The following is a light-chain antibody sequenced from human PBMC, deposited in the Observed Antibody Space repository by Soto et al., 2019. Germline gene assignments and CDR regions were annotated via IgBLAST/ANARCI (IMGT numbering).Light chain of an antibody. CDR1: QTISSSY. Sequence: PGERATLSCRASQTISSSYLAWYQRKPGQAPRLLIYGASGRATGIPDRFSGSGSGTDFTLTISRLEPEDFAVYYCQQYGSSPYTFGLGTQLEIK. CDR2: GAS. J-gene: IGKJ2*01. CDR3: QQYGSSPYT. V-gene: IGKV3-20*01.